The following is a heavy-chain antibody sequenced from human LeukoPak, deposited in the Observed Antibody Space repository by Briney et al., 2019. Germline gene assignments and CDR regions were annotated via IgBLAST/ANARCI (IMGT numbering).Heavy chain of an antibody. Sequence: GGSLRLSCAASGFTFSSYAMSWVRQAPGKGLEWVSAISGSGGSTYYADSVKGRFTISRDNSKNTLYLQMNSLRAEDTAEYYCAKKEDGYNVQFDYWGQGTLVTVSS. V-gene: IGHV3-23*01. CDR2: ISGSGGST. D-gene: IGHD5-24*01. CDR1: GFTFSSYA. CDR3: AKKEDGYNVQFDY. J-gene: IGHJ4*02.